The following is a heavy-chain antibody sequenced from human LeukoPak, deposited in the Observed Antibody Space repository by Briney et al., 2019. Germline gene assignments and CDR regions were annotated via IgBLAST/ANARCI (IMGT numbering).Heavy chain of an antibody. Sequence: ASVKVSCKVSGYTLTELSMHWVRQAPGKGLEWMGGFDPEDGETIYAQKFQGRVTMTRDTSISTAYMELSRLRSDDTAVYYCARDPGGNSGWGQGTLVTVSS. CDR1: GYTLTELS. J-gene: IGHJ4*02. CDR2: FDPEDGET. V-gene: IGHV1-24*01. D-gene: IGHD4-23*01. CDR3: ARDPGGNSG.